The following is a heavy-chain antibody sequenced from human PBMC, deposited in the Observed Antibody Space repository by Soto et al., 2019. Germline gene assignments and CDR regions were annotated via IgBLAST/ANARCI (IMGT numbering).Heavy chain of an antibody. CDR2: IHPHSGAT. J-gene: IGHJ5*02. CDR1: GYTFTGNY. D-gene: IGHD2-8*01. CDR3: VREGVGPTYGWFGP. V-gene: IGHV1-2*04. Sequence: QVQLVQSGAEVKKPGASVKVSCEATGYTFTGNYLHWVRQAPGQGLEWMGWIHPHSGATKYAQKFQGWVTMTRDTSISTAYLDLSSLKSNDTAVYYCVREGVGPTYGWFGPWGQETLVTVSS.